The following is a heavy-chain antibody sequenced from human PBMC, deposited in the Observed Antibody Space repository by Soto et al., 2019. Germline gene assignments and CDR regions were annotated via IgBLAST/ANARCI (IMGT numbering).Heavy chain of an antibody. D-gene: IGHD3-9*01. CDR1: GFSRSTSGMW. CDR3: ARTPIRYGDWYYNMGV. J-gene: IGHJ6*02. V-gene: IGHV2-70*01. Sequence: SGPTLVNPTQTLTLTCTVSGFSRSTSGMWVSWIRQPPGKALEWLALIDWDCEKFYSKSLKTRLSISKDTSTNLVVITMANMDPVETGTYYCARTPIRYGDWYYNMGVWGQGTTVTVSS. CDR2: IDWDCEK.